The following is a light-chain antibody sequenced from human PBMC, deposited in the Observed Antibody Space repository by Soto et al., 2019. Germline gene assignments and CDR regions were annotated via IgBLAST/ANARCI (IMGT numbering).Light chain of an antibody. CDR2: AAS. CDR1: QSISSY. V-gene: IGKV1-39*01. Sequence: DIQMTQSPSSLSASVGDRVTITCRASQSISSYLNWYQQKPGKAPKLLIYAASSLQSGVPSRFSGSGSGTDFTLTISRLQPEDIATYYCQQYENLPTFGQGTKVDIK. J-gene: IGKJ1*01. CDR3: QQYENLPT.